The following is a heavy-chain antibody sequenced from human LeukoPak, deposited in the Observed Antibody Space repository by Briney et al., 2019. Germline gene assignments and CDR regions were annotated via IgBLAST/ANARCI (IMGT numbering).Heavy chain of an antibody. V-gene: IGHV1-69*06. CDR3: ASQLERRRYYFDC. J-gene: IGHJ4*02. D-gene: IGHD1-1*01. CDR2: IIPIFGTA. CDR1: GGTFSSYA. Sequence: SVKVSCKASGGTFSSYAISWVRQAPGQGLEWMGGIIPIFGTANYAQKFQGRVTITADKSTSTAYMELSSLGSEDTAVYYCASQLERRRYYFDCWGQGTLVTVSS.